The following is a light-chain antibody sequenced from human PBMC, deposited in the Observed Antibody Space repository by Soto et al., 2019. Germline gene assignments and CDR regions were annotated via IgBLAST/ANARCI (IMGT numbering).Light chain of an antibody. CDR2: GAS. CDR3: QQYNDWVT. CDR1: QSIAGN. Sequence: EIVMTQSPATLSVSPGERATLSCRASQSIAGNLSWYRQKMGQAPRLLIFGASTRATGIQASFSGTGSGTEFTLTISSRQSEDFAVYYCQQYNDWVTFGPGTKVDIK. V-gene: IGKV3D-15*01. J-gene: IGKJ3*01.